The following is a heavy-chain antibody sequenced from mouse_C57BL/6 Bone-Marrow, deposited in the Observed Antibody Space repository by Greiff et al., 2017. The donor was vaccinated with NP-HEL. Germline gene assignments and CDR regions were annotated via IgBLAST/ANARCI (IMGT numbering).Heavy chain of an antibody. D-gene: IGHD2-1*01. CDR1: GYTFTSYW. J-gene: IGHJ1*03. Sequence: QVQLQQPGAELVKPGASVKMSCKASGYTFTSYWITWVKQRPGQGLEWIGDIYPGSGSTNYNEKFKSKATLTVDTSSSTAYMQLSSMTSEDSAVYYCAREGAYYGNWDYGGWGTGTTVTVSS. CDR2: IYPGSGST. CDR3: AREGAYYGNWDYGG. V-gene: IGHV1-55*01.